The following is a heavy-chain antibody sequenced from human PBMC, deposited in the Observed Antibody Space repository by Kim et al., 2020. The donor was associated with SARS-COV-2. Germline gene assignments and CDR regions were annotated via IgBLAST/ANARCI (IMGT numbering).Heavy chain of an antibody. D-gene: IGHD5-12*01. CDR2: I. J-gene: IGHJ4*02. CDR3: AKDERWLHLDS. Sequence: IGHATYVESRFKSSRDNAQNSLYLQMNSMRAEDTALYYCAKDERWLHLDSWGQGTLVTVS. V-gene: IGHV3-9*01.